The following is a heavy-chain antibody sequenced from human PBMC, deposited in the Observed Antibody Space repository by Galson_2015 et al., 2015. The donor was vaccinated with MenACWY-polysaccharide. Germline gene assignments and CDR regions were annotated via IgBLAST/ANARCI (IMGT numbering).Heavy chain of an antibody. CDR2: IKEDGSEK. CDR3: IVDYGDRGLAC. Sequence: SLRLSCAASGFTFRTYWMNWGRQAPGKGLEWVATIKEDGSEKYYVDSVKGRFTISRDNAKNSLYLQMNTLRAEDTAVYYCIVDYGDRGLACWGQGTLVTVSS. CDR1: GFTFRTYW. D-gene: IGHD4-17*01. J-gene: IGHJ4*02. V-gene: IGHV3-7*01.